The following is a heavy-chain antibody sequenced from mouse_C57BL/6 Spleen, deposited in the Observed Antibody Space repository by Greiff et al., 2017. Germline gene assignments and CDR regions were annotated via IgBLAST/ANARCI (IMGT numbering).Heavy chain of an antibody. J-gene: IGHJ2*01. CDR3: ARSTELDYFDY. Sequence: QVQLQQPGAELVKPGASVKLSCKASGYTFTSYWMHWVKQRPGQGLEWIGMIHPNSGSTNYNEKFKSKATLTVDKSSSTAYMQLSSLTSEDSAVYYCARSTELDYFDYWGQGTTLTVSS. CDR2: IHPNSGST. CDR1: GYTFTSYW. V-gene: IGHV1-64*01.